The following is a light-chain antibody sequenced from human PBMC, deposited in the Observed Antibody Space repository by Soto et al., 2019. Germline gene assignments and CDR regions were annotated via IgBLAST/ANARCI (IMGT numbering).Light chain of an antibody. CDR1: QSVSSAY. J-gene: IGKJ5*01. CDR2: GAS. V-gene: IGKV3-20*01. CDR3: QQYGGSPPIT. Sequence: EIVLTQSPGTLSLSPGERATLSCRASQSVSSAYLAWYQQKPGQAPRLLISGASSRATGIPDRFSGSGSGTDFTLNISRLEPEDFAADFCQQYGGSPPITFGQGTRLDIK.